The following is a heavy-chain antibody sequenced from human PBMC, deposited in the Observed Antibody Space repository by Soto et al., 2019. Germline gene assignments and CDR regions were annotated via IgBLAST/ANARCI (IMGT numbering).Heavy chain of an antibody. J-gene: IGHJ6*02. D-gene: IGHD1-26*01. Sequence: QVQLVESGGGVVQPGRSLRLSCAASGLTFSNYGMHWVRQAPGKGLEWVAVISYDGSNKYHADSVKGRFTISRDNSKNTLYLQMNSLRAEDTAVYYCAKVGFSGSSTYYYYYGMDVWGQGTTVTVSS. CDR1: GLTFSNYG. V-gene: IGHV3-30*18. CDR2: ISYDGSNK. CDR3: AKVGFSGSSTYYYYYGMDV.